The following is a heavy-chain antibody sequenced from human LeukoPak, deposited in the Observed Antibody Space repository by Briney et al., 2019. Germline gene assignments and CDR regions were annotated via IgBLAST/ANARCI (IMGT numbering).Heavy chain of an antibody. CDR3: ARDYRTED. CDR2: ISSSSSYI. J-gene: IGHJ4*02. Sequence: GGSLRLSCAASGFNITSNYMNWVRQAPGKGLEWVSSISSSSSYIYYADSVKGRFTISRDNAKNSLYLQMNSLRAEDTAVYYCARDYRTEDWGQGTLVTVSS. D-gene: IGHD3-16*02. CDR1: GFNITSNY. V-gene: IGHV3-21*01.